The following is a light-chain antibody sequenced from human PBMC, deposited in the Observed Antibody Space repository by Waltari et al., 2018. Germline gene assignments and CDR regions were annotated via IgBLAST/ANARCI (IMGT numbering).Light chain of an antibody. CDR1: CLKTYH. CDR2: SKN. V-gene: IGLV3-19*01. Sequence: SALTTDPAVPVALGQPAGIPCQGFCLKTYHATWYWQKPEQAPVLVFYSKNNRPSWIPDRFSDSSSGNTAALIITGTQAEEEAVYYCNSRDTIGDHVVFGGGTKLTVL. CDR3: NSRDTIGDHVV. J-gene: IGLJ2*01.